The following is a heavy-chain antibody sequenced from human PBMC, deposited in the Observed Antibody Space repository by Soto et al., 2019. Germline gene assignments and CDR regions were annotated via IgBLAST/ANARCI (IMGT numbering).Heavy chain of an antibody. D-gene: IGHD3-10*01. J-gene: IGHJ5*02. Sequence: QVQLQESGPGLVKPSQTLSLTCTVSGGSISSGGYYWSWIRQHPGKGLEWIGYIYYSGSTYYNPSLKSRVTISVDTSKNQFSLKLSSVTASDTAVYYCASLSRYMVRGVHNWFDPWGQGTLVTVSS. V-gene: IGHV4-31*03. CDR3: ASLSRYMVRGVHNWFDP. CDR2: IYYSGST. CDR1: GGSISSGGYY.